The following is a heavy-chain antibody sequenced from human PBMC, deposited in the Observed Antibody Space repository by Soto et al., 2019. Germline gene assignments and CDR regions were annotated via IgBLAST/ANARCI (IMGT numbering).Heavy chain of an antibody. J-gene: IGHJ6*02. CDR2: IIPIFGTA. CDR3: ARWLGVDTPGDDYGMDV. CDR1: GGTISSYA. V-gene: IGHV1-69*13. D-gene: IGHD5-18*01. Sequence: SVKLSCKASGGTISSYAISWVRQAPGQGQEWMGGIIPIFGTANYAQKFQGRVTITADESTSTAYMELSSLRSEDTAVYYCARWLGVDTPGDDYGMDVWGQGTTVTV.